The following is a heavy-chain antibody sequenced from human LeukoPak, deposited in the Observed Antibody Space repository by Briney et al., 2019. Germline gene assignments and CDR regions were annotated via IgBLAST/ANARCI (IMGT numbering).Heavy chain of an antibody. J-gene: IGHJ6*02. CDR2: INPNSGDT. V-gene: IGHV1-2*02. CDR3: ARVPSMIRGVVNYGMDV. D-gene: IGHD3-10*01. CDR1: GYSFTGYF. Sequence: ASVKVSCKTSGYSFTGYFMHWVRQAPGQGLEWMGWINPNSGDTRYTQRFQGRVTMTRDTSINTAYMELRRLTSDDTAVYYCARVPSMIRGVVNYGMDVWGQGTTVTVSS.